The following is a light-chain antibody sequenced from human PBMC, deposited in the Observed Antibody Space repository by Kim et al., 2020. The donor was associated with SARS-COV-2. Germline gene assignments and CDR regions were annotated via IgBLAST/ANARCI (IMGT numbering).Light chain of an antibody. CDR1: STDVGGYNY. Sequence: GQSVPLSCTGPSTDVGGYNYVSWYHQHPGKAPKLMIYEVTKRPSGVPDRFSGSKSGNTASLTVSGLQAEDEADYYCSSYAGSNNLVFGGGTQLTVL. J-gene: IGLJ2*01. CDR2: EVT. V-gene: IGLV2-8*01. CDR3: SSYAGSNNLV.